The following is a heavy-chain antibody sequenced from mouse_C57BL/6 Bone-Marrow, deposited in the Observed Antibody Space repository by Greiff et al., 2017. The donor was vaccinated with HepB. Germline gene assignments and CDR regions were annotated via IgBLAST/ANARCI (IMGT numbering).Heavy chain of an antibody. CDR1: GFNIKDDY. J-gene: IGHJ2*01. V-gene: IGHV14-4*01. Sequence: EVQVVESGAELVRPGASVKLSCTASGFNIKDDYMHWVKQRPEQGLEWIGWIDPENGDTEYASKFQGKATITADTSSNTAYLQLSSLTSEDTAVYYCTNTIYYDYDGGYWGQGTTLTVSS. D-gene: IGHD2-4*01. CDR3: TNTIYYDYDGGY. CDR2: IDPENGDT.